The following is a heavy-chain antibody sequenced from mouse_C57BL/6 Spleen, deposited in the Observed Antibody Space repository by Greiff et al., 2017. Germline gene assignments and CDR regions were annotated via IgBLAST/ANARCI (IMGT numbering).Heavy chain of an antibody. CDR1: GFNIKDYY. Sequence: VQLQQSGAELVRPGASVKLSCTASGFNIKDYYMHWVKQRPEQGLEWIGRIDPEDGDTEYAPKFPGKATMTADTSSNTAYLQLSSLTSEDTAVYYCTPYYYGSSEFAYWGQGTLVTVSA. D-gene: IGHD1-1*01. CDR2: IDPEDGDT. CDR3: TPYYYGSSEFAY. J-gene: IGHJ3*01. V-gene: IGHV14-1*01.